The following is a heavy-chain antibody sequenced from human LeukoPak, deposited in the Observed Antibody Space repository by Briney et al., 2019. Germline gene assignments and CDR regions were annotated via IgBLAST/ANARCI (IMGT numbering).Heavy chain of an antibody. CDR3: ARDGPYGSESYGMDV. D-gene: IGHD3-10*01. V-gene: IGHV1-2*02. CDR2: INPNSGGT. Sequence: GASVKVSCKASGYTFTGYYMHWVRQAPGQGLEWMGWINPNSGGTNYAQKFQGRVTMTRDTSISTAYMELSRLRSDDTAVYYCARDGPYGSESYGMDVWGQGTTVTVSS. CDR1: GYTFTGYY. J-gene: IGHJ6*02.